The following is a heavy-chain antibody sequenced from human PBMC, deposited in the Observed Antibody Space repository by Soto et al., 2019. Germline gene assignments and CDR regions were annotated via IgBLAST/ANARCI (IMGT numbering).Heavy chain of an antibody. Sequence: SQTLSLTCAISGDSVSSNSAAWNWIRQSPSRGLEWLGRTYYRSKWYNDYAVSVKSRITINPDTSKNQFSLQLNPVTPEDTAVYYCARSVAGYSYGSYYYYGMDVWGQGTTVTVSS. CDR1: GDSVSSNSAA. V-gene: IGHV6-1*01. CDR2: TYYRSKWYN. CDR3: ARSVAGYSYGSYYYYGMDV. D-gene: IGHD5-18*01. J-gene: IGHJ6*02.